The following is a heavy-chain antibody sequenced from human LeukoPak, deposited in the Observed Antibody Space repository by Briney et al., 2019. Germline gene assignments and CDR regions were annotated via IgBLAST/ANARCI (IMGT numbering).Heavy chain of an antibody. CDR2: ISVNSGDT. J-gene: IGHJ4*02. V-gene: IGHV1-18*01. CDR3: ARGNFWNCCDY. D-gene: IGHD3-3*01. Sequence: ASVKVSCKASGYTLNTNGITWVRQAPGQGLEWMGWISVNSGDTDYAEKFQGRVKMTRDTSTNTAYMELRSLRSDDTAVYFCARGNFWNCCDYWGQGALVTVSS. CDR1: GYTLNTNG.